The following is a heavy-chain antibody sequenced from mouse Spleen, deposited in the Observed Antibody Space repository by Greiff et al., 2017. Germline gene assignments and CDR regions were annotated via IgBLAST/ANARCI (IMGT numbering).Heavy chain of an antibody. CDR3: ARPQGQTARATGFAY. V-gene: IGHV1-18*01. D-gene: IGHD3-2*01. CDR2: INPNNGGT. J-gene: IGHJ3*01. Sequence: EVQLQQSGPELVKPGASVKIPCKASGYTFTDYNMDWVKQSHGKSLEWIGDINPNNGGTIYNQKFKGKATLTVDKSSSTAYMELRSLTSEDTAVYYCARPQGQTARATGFAYWGQGTLVTVSA. CDR1: GYTFTDYN.